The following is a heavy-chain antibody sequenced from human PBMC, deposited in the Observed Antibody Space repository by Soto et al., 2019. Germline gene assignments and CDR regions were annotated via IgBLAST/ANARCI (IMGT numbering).Heavy chain of an antibody. CDR3: ARGPRYSGYEFDY. Sequence: GESLKISCKGSGYTFTGYYMHWVRQAPGQGLEWMGWINPNSGGTNYAQKFQGWVTMTRDTSISTAYMELSRLRSDDTAVYYCARGPRYSGYEFDYWGQGTLVTVSS. V-gene: IGHV1-2*04. CDR2: INPNSGGT. D-gene: IGHD5-12*01. CDR1: GYTFTGYY. J-gene: IGHJ4*02.